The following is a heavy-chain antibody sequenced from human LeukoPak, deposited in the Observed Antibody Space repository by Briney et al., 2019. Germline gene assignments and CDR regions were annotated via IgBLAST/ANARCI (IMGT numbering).Heavy chain of an antibody. D-gene: IGHD5-18*01. CDR1: GGSISSYY. J-gene: IGHJ4*02. V-gene: IGHV4-59*01. Sequence: SETLSLTCTVSGGSISSYYWSWIRQPPGKGLEWIGYIYYSGSTNYNPSLKSRVTISVDTSKNQFSLKLSSATAADTAVYYCARLGGGYSYGVDYWGQGTLVTVSS. CDR3: ARLGGGYSYGVDY. CDR2: IYYSGST.